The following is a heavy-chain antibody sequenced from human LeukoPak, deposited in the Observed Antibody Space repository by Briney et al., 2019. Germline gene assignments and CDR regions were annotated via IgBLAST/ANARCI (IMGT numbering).Heavy chain of an antibody. CDR3: AKHSYDSSGYYSIDY. CDR2: IIGSVHST. J-gene: IGHJ4*02. CDR1: GFTLTSYA. D-gene: IGHD3-22*01. V-gene: IGHV3-23*01. Sequence: PGESLRLSCAASGFTLTSYAMSWVRQAPGKGLECVSAIIGSVHSTYYADSVKGRFTISRDNSKNTLYLQMNSLRAEDTAVYYCAKHSYDSSGYYSIDYWGQGTLVTVFS.